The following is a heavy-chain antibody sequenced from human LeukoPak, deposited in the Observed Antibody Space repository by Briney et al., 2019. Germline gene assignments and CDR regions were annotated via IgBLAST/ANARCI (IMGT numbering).Heavy chain of an antibody. CDR2: IYENGGTT. J-gene: IGHJ4*02. D-gene: IGHD2-21*01. CDR1: GFTFRSHA. Sequence: GGSLRLSCVGSGFTFRSHAMSWVRQAPEKGLEFVSGIYENGGTTYYADSVKGRISISRDNSKNTLYLQMDSLGGEDTAVYYCAKDFRIGYSAHFDYWGQGALVTVSS. CDR3: AKDFRIGYSAHFDY. V-gene: IGHV3-23*01.